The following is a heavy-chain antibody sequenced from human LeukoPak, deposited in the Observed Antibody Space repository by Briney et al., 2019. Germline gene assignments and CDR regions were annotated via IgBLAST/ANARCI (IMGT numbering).Heavy chain of an antibody. CDR2: IRLDGTNK. Sequence: GGSLRLSCAASGFTFSTYGMHWVRQAPGKGLEGLAFIRLDGTNKDYADSVKGRFTISRDNSKNTLYLQMNSLKAEDTAIYYCAKPSSSGYTRVWYLDYWGQGTLVTVSS. CDR3: AKPSSSGYTRVWYLDY. CDR1: GFTFSTYG. D-gene: IGHD6-19*01. V-gene: IGHV3-30*02. J-gene: IGHJ4*02.